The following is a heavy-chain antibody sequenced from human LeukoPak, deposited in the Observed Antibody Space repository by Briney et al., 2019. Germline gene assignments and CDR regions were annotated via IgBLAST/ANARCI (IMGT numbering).Heavy chain of an antibody. CDR2: ISAYNGNT. Sequence: ASVKVSCKASGYTFTSYGISWVRQAPGQGLEWMGWISAYNGNTNYAQKLQGRVTMTTDTSTSTAYMELRSLRSDDTAVYYCARDGGVTTMIVVVIPFDYWGQGTLVTVSS. CDR3: ARDGGVTTMIVVVIPFDY. J-gene: IGHJ4*02. D-gene: IGHD3-22*01. V-gene: IGHV1-18*01. CDR1: GYTFTSYG.